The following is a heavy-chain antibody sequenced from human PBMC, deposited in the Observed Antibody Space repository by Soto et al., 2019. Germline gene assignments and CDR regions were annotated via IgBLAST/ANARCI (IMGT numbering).Heavy chain of an antibody. Sequence: QVQLLESGPRLVNPSETLSLTCSVSGGSPRSNYGSWIRQPPGKGLEWIGCISDSGNTYYNPSLQNRVTISIDTSTNQSLLDLTSVTTADTAVYYWARVPTTVTHPKSPFLVDRDVKDESFAPWGQGKLVIVSS. V-gene: IGHV4-59*01. CDR2: ISDSGNT. CDR3: ARVPTTVTHPKSPFLVDRDVKDESFAP. CDR1: GGSPRSNY. D-gene: IGHD4-17*01. J-gene: IGHJ5*02.